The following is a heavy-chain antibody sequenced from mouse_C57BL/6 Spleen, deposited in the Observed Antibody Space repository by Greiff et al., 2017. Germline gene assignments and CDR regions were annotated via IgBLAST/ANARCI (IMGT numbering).Heavy chain of an antibody. Sequence: QVQLQQSGPELVKPGASVKLSCKASGYTFTSYEINWVKQRPGQGLEWIGWIYPRDGSTKYNEKFKGKATLTVDTSSSTAYMQLHSLTSEDSAVXYCAGTGYCASRKDYFDYWGQGTTLTVSS. CDR2: IYPRDGST. CDR1: GYTFTSYE. D-gene: IGHD1-1*01. V-gene: IGHV1-85*01. J-gene: IGHJ2*01. CDR3: AGTGYCASRKDYFDY.